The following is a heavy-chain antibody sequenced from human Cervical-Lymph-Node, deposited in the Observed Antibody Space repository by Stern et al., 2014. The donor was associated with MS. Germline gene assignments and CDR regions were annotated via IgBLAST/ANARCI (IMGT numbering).Heavy chain of an antibody. J-gene: IGHJ4*02. CDR1: GFTFSDYY. CDR2: ISTSGGTI. CDR3: AREFWQQLVSDS. D-gene: IGHD6-13*01. Sequence: VQLVESGGGVVKPGGSLRLSCTVSGFTFSDYYMTWVRQPPGKGLERGSCISTSGGTIYYAYSVKGRFTISRDNAKNSLYLQMNSLRADDTAVYYCAREFWQQLVSDSWGQGTLVTVSS. V-gene: IGHV3-11*01.